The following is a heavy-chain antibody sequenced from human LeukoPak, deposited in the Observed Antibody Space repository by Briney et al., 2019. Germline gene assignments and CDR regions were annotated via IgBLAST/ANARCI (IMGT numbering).Heavy chain of an antibody. Sequence: GGSLRLSCEASGFTFRDYWMSWVRQAPGKGLEWLANIKYDEIEKNLADSVKGRFTVSRDNAKNSVSLQLNSLRPEDTGIYYCARLAYYMDVWGKETAVTVSS. V-gene: IGHV3-7*01. CDR1: GFTFRDYW. CDR3: ARLAYYMDV. J-gene: IGHJ6*03. CDR2: IKYDEIEK.